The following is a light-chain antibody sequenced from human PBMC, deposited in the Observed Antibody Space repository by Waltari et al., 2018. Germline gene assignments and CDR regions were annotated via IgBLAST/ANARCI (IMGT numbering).Light chain of an antibody. V-gene: IGKV2-28*01. CDR1: QSRLHRNGNNF. J-gene: IGKJ1*01. Sequence: DIVMTQSQFSLPDTPGEPASISCRSSQSRLHRNGNNFLDWYLQKQGQSPQLLFYLGSKRASVVPDRFSASGSGTHFTLNISRVEAEDVGVYYCMQSLLALWTFGQGTKVEIK. CDR2: LGS. CDR3: MQSLLALWT.